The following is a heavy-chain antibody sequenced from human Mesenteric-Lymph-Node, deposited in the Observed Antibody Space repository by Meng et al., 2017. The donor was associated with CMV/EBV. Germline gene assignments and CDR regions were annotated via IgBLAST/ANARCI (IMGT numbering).Heavy chain of an antibody. CDR3: MRGRGYTSSSYYHGMDV. CDR1: GFTFSSYS. V-gene: IGHV3-48*04. J-gene: IGHJ6*02. CDR2: ISSSSSTI. D-gene: IGHD5-18*01. Sequence: GGSLRLSCAASGFTFSSYSMNWVRQAPGKGLEWVSYISSSSSTIYYADSVKGRFTISRDNAKNSLYLQMNSLRVEDTAVYYCMRGRGYTSSSYYHGMDVWGQGTTVTVSS.